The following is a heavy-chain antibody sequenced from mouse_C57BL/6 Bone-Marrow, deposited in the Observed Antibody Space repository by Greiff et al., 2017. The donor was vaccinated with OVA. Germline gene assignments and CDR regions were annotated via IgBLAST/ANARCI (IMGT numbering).Heavy chain of an antibody. CDR1: GYTFTSYW. CDR3: ARSLITTSDV. D-gene: IGHD1-1*01. J-gene: IGHJ1*03. Sequence: QVQLQQPGAELVRPGSSVKLSCKASGYTFTSYWMDWVKQRPGQGLEWIGNIYPSDSETHYNQKFKDKATLTVDKSSSTAYMQLSSLTSEDSAVYYCARSLITTSDVWGTGTTVTVSS. CDR2: IYPSDSET. V-gene: IGHV1-61*01.